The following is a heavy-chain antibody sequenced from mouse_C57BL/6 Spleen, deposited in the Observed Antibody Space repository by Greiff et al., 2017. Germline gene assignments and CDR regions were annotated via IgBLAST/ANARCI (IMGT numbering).Heavy chain of an antibody. Sequence: QVQLQQPGAELVKPGASVKLSCKASGYTFTSYWMHWVKQRPGQGLEWIGMIHPNSGSTNYNEKFKSKAILTVDKSSSTAYMQLSSLTSEDSAVYYCTYGYDDGGFAYWGQGTLVTVSA. V-gene: IGHV1-64*01. CDR3: TYGYDDGGFAY. D-gene: IGHD2-2*01. J-gene: IGHJ3*01. CDR2: IHPNSGST. CDR1: GYTFTSYW.